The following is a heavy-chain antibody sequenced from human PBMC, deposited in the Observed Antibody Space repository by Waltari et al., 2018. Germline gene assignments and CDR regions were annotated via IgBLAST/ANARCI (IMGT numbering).Heavy chain of an antibody. J-gene: IGHJ6*03. D-gene: IGHD6-6*01. V-gene: IGHV1-8*03. Sequence: QVQLVQSGAEVKKPGAAGKVYCRASGYSLPDFDINWVRQAPGQGLEWMGWLSPHNGNSGYAPQFHGRVAISGDTAITTAYMELSSLTSDDTAVYYCARTTAARRTHYYYMDVWGEGTTVTISS. CDR1: GYSLPDFD. CDR2: LSPHNGNS. CDR3: ARTTAARRTHYYYMDV.